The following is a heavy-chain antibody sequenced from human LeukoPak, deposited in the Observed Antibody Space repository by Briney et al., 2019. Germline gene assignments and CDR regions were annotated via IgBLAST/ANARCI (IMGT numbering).Heavy chain of an antibody. Sequence: GGSLRLSCAASGNYWMHWVRQVPGKGLVWVSHINSDGSWTSYADSVKGRFTISRDNAKNTLYLQMNSLRAEDTAVYYCARLGSQGGVAALDYWGQGTLVTVSS. J-gene: IGHJ4*02. CDR3: ARLGSQGGVAALDY. CDR1: GNYW. CDR2: INSDGSWT. D-gene: IGHD6-25*01. V-gene: IGHV3-74*01.